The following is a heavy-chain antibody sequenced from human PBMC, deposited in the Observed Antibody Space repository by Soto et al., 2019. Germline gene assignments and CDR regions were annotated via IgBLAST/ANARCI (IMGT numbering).Heavy chain of an antibody. CDR1: GGTFSSYA. CDR3: ARATMIRGVEIDY. J-gene: IGHJ4*02. V-gene: IGHV1-69*13. D-gene: IGHD3-10*01. Sequence: ASVKVSCKASGGTFSSYAISWVRQAPGQGLEWMGGIIPIFGTANYAQKFQGRVTITADESTSTAYMELSSLRSEDTAEYYCARATMIRGVEIDYWGQGTLVTVSS. CDR2: IIPIFGTA.